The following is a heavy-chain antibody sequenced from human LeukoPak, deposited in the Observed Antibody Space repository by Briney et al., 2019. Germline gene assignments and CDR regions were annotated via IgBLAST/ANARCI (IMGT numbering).Heavy chain of an antibody. D-gene: IGHD5-24*01. CDR1: GYTFTGYY. Sequence: VSVKVSCKASGYTFTGYYMHWVRQAPGQGLEWMGWVNPTSGGTNYAQKFQGRVTMTRDTSISTAYMELSRLRSDDTAVYYCARVVVRDANNYKDYWGQGTLVTVSS. J-gene: IGHJ4*02. CDR2: VNPTSGGT. CDR3: ARVVVRDANNYKDY. V-gene: IGHV1-2*02.